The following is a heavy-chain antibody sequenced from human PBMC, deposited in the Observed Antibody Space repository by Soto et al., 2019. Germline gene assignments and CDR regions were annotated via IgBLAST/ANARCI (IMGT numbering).Heavy chain of an antibody. V-gene: IGHV3-33*01. CDR3: ARDHYFDWSPAPGYYYGKDV. Sequence: GGSLRLSCAASGFTFSSYGMHWVRQAPGKGLEWVAVIWYDGSNKYYADSVKGRFTISRDNSKNTLYLQMNSLRAEDTAVYYCARDHYFDWSPAPGYYYGKDVWGQGTTVTVSS. CDR2: IWYDGSNK. D-gene: IGHD3-9*01. J-gene: IGHJ6*02. CDR1: GFTFSSYG.